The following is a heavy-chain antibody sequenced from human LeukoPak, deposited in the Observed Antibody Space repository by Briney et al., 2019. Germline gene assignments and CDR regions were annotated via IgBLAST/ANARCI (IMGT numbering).Heavy chain of an antibody. J-gene: IGHJ4*02. CDR2: IYYSGST. D-gene: IGHD3-9*01. CDR1: GASLNDYY. Sequence: SETLSLTCTVSGASLNDYYWSWIRQPPGKGLEWIGYIYYSGSTNYNPSLKSRVTISVDTSKNQFSLKLSSVTAADTAVYYCARVSSNDILTGYFDYWGQGTLVTVYS. V-gene: IGHV4-59*01. CDR3: ARVSSNDILTGYFDY.